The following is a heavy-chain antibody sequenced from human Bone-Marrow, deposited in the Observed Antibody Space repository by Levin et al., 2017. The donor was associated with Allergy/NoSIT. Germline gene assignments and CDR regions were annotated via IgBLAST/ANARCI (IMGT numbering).Heavy chain of an antibody. V-gene: IGHV4-59*08. Sequence: SETLSLTCTVSGGSISTYHWSWIRQPPGKGLEWIGYIDYSGSTKYNPSLKSRVTISVDTSKNQFSLKLSSVTAADTAVYYCARHEGRSIQLWSHDAFDIWGQGTMVTVSS. CDR1: GGSISTYH. CDR3: ARHEGRSIQLWSHDAFDI. J-gene: IGHJ3*02. CDR2: IDYSGST. D-gene: IGHD5-18*01.